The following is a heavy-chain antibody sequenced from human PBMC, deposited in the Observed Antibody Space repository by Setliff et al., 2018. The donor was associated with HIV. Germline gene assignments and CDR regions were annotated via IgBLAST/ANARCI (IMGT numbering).Heavy chain of an antibody. D-gene: IGHD6-19*01. CDR2: ISSSSSYI. J-gene: IGHJ3*02. CDR3: ASLAVAGIDAFDI. CDR1: GFTFSSYS. Sequence: GESLKISCAASGFTFSSYSMNWVRQAPGKGLEWVSSISSSSSYIYYADSVKGRFTISRDNAKNLLYLQMNSLRAEDTAVYYCASLAVAGIDAFDIWGQGTMFTVSS. V-gene: IGHV3-21*01.